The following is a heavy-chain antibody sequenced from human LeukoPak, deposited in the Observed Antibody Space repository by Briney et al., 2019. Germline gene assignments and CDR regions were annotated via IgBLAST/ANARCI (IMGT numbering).Heavy chain of an antibody. CDR3: AKGILHDTAMVNYFDY. D-gene: IGHD5-18*01. Sequence: QTGGSLRLSCAASGFTFDDYVMDWVRQAPGKGLEWVSGISWNSGSIGYADSVKGRFTISRDNTKNSLYLQMNSLRAEDTALYYCAKGILHDTAMVNYFDYWGQGTLVTVSS. CDR2: ISWNSGSI. J-gene: IGHJ4*02. V-gene: IGHV3-9*01. CDR1: GFTFDDYV.